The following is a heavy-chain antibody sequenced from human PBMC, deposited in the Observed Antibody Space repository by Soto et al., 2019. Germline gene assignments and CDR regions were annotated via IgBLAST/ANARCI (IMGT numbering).Heavy chain of an antibody. V-gene: IGHV4-39*01. CDR2: IYYSGST. CDR3: ARTQNVYVSSGYIRFDP. D-gene: IGHD3-22*01. Sequence: SETLSLTCTVSGGSISSSSYYWGWIRQPPGKGLEGIGSIYYSGSTYYNPSLKSRVTISVDTSKNQFSLKLSSVTAADTAVYYCARTQNVYVSSGYIRFDPWGQGTRVTVSS. CDR1: GGSISSSSYY. J-gene: IGHJ5*02.